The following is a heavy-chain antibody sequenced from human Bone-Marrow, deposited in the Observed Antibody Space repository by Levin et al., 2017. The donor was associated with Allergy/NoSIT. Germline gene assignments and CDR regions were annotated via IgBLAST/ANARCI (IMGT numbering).Heavy chain of an antibody. V-gene: IGHV4-59*01. D-gene: IGHD3-22*01. CDR3: ARWGDSSGGLSNAVREYYYGMDV. CDR2: IYYSGST. CDR1: GGSISSYY. J-gene: IGHJ6*02. Sequence: SETLSLTCTVSGGSISSYYWSWIRQPPGKGLEWIGYIYYSGSTNYNPSLKSRVTISVDTSKNQFSLKLSSVTAADTAVYYCARWGDSSGGLSNAVREYYYGMDVWGQGTTVTVSS.